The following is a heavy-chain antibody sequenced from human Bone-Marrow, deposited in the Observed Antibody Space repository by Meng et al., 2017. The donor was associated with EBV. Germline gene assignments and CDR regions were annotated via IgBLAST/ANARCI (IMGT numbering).Heavy chain of an antibody. CDR2: FLTTLGAP. CDR3: ARESGRGYSSDY. V-gene: IGHV1-69*01. CDR1: GGYFRISA. J-gene: IGHJ4*02. Sequence: QVLLVQSGGEVKKASSSVKVSCKASGGYFRISAISWLRQAPGQGLEWMGGFLTTLGAPNYAQRFQDRVTITADESTSTGYMELSSLRSDDTAVYYCARESGRGYSSDYWGQGTLVTVSS. D-gene: IGHD5-18*01.